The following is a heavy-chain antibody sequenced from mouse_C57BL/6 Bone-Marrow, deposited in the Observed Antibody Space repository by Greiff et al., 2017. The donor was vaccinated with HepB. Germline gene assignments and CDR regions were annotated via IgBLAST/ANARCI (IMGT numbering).Heavy chain of an antibody. CDR3: ARSPITTVVNYYAMDY. CDR2: IDPNSGGT. D-gene: IGHD1-1*01. Sequence: VKLQQPGAELVKPGASVKLSCKASGYTFTSYWMHWVKQRPGRGLEWIGRIDPNSGGTKYNEKFKSKATLTVDKPSSTAYMQLSSLTSEDSAVYYCARSPITTVVNYYAMDYWGQGTSVTVSS. V-gene: IGHV1-72*01. CDR1: GYTFTSYW. J-gene: IGHJ4*01.